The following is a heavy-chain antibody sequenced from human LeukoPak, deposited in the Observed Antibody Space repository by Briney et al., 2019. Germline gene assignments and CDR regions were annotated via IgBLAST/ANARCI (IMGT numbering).Heavy chain of an antibody. CDR3: ATMTVASAFDY. D-gene: IGHD6-19*01. CDR2: ISSSGSTK. CDR1: GFTPEFTFSDYE. Sequence: PGGSLRLSCAVSGFTPEFTFSDYEMYWVRQDPGKGLEWVSYISSSGSTKYYADSVKGRFTISRDNAKNSLFLQMNSLRAEDTAVYYCATMTVASAFDYWGQGTLVTVSS. J-gene: IGHJ4*02. V-gene: IGHV3-48*03.